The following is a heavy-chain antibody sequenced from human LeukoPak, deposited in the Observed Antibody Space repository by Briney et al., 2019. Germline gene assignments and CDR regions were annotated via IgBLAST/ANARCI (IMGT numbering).Heavy chain of an antibody. CDR2: IYYSGST. CDR3: AGEEGLYSSSWYPFNWFDP. CDR1: GGSISSSSYY. V-gene: IGHV4-39*07. J-gene: IGHJ5*02. Sequence: SETLSLTCTVSGGSISSSSYYWGWIRQPPGKGLEWIGSIYYSGSTYYNPSLKSRVTISVDTSKNQFSLKLSSVTAADTAVYYCAGEEGLYSSSWYPFNWFDPWGQGTLVTVSS. D-gene: IGHD6-13*01.